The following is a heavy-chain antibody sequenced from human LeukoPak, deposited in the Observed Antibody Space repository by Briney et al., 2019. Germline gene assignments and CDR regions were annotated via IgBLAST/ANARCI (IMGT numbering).Heavy chain of an antibody. Sequence: PSETLSLTCTVSGGSISGYYWSWIRQPPGKGLEWIGYIFYSGSTSYNPSLESRVTISVDTSKNQFPLKLSSVTAADTAVYYCARYHQYSSAWYLDYWGQGALVTVSS. J-gene: IGHJ4*02. CDR1: GGSISGYY. CDR3: ARYHQYSSAWYLDY. D-gene: IGHD6-19*01. V-gene: IGHV4-59*01. CDR2: IFYSGST.